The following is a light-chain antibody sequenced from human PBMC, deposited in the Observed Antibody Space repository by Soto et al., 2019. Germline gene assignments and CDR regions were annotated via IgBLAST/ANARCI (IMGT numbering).Light chain of an antibody. J-gene: IGKJ1*01. CDR3: HQYNNWWT. Sequence: EIVRTQSPATLSVSPGERATLSCRASQGVSNNLAWYEKKPGQAPRLLIYGASTRATGIPARCSGSGSGTEFTLTISSLQSEDFAFYYCHQYNNWWTFGQGTRVDIK. V-gene: IGKV3-15*01. CDR1: QGVSNN. CDR2: GAS.